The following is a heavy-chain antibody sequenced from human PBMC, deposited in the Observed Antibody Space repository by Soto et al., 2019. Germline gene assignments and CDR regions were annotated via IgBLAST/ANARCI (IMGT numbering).Heavy chain of an antibody. V-gene: IGHV3-30*18. CDR2: ISYDGSNK. J-gene: IGHJ4*02. CDR1: GFTFSSYG. Sequence: QVQLVESGGGVVQPGRSLRLSCAASGFTFSSYGMHWVRQAPGKGLEWVAVISYDGSNKYYADSVKGRFTISRDNSKNTLYLQMNSLRAEDTAVYYCAKDVRTGDYWGQGTLVTVSS. D-gene: IGHD3-10*02. CDR3: AKDVRTGDY.